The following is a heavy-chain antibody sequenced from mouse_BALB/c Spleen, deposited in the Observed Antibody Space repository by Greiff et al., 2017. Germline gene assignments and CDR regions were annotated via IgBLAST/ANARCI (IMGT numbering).Heavy chain of an antibody. D-gene: IGHD1-1*01. CDR2: IWAGGST. V-gene: IGHV2-9*02. Sequence: VQLQESGPGLVAPSQSLSITCTVSGFSLTSYGVHWVRQPPGKGLEWLGVIWAGGSTNYNSALMSRLSISKDNSKSQVFLKMNSLQTDDTAMYYCARESYGSSPLYWYFDVWGAGTTVTVSS. J-gene: IGHJ1*01. CDR1: GFSLTSYG. CDR3: ARESYGSSPLYWYFDV.